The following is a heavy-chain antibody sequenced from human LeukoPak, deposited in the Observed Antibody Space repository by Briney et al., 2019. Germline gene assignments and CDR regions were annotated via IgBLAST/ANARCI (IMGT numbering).Heavy chain of an antibody. CDR2: INHSGST. CDR1: GGSFSGYY. D-gene: IGHD6-13*01. J-gene: IGHJ4*02. V-gene: IGHV4-34*01. CDR3: ARDYGGMVTTYSSSWYSPSFDY. Sequence: SETLSLTCAVYGGSFSGYYWSWIRQPPGKGLEWIGEINHSGSTNYNPSLKSRVTISVDTSKNQFSLKLSSVTAADTAVYYCARDYGGMVTTYSSSWYSPSFDYWGQGTLVTVSS.